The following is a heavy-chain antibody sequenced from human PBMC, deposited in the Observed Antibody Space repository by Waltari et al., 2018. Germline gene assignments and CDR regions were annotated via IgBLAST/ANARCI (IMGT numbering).Heavy chain of an antibody. V-gene: IGHV4-34*01. J-gene: IGHJ5*02. CDR3: ARGLTGGYYPRLDWFDP. D-gene: IGHD3-22*01. CDR2: INHSGST. CDR1: GGSFSGSY. Sequence: QVPLQQWGAGLLKPSETLSLTCAVYGGSFSGSYWSWLRPPPWKGLEWIGEINHSGSTNYNPSLKSRVTISVDTSKNQFSLKLSSVTAADTAVYYCARGLTGGYYPRLDWFDPWGQGTLVTVSS.